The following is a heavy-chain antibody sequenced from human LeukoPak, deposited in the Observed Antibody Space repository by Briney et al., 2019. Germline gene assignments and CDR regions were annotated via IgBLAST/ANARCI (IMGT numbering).Heavy chain of an antibody. CDR2: ISYDGSNK. Sequence: GGSLRLSCAASGFTFSSYGMHWVRQAPGKGLEWVAVISYDGSNKYYADSVKGRFTISRDNSKNTLYLQMNSLRAEDTAVYYCAKDVRWEYYYYVMDVWGQGTTVTVSS. CDR3: AKDVRWEYYYYVMDV. D-gene: IGHD1-26*01. V-gene: IGHV3-30*18. J-gene: IGHJ6*02. CDR1: GFTFSSYG.